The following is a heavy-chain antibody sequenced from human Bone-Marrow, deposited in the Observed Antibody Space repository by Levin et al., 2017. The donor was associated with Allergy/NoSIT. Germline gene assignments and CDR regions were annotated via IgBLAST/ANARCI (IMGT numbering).Heavy chain of an antibody. Sequence: SCAASGFTFSSYGMHWVRQAPGKGLEWVAVISYDGSNKYYADSVKGRFTISRDNSKNTLYLQMNSLRAEDTAVYYCAKDSGYSSGWKSRYYYGMDVWGQGTTVTVSS. CDR2: ISYDGSNK. V-gene: IGHV3-30*18. CDR1: GFTFSSYG. J-gene: IGHJ6*02. CDR3: AKDSGYSSGWKSRYYYGMDV. D-gene: IGHD6-19*01.